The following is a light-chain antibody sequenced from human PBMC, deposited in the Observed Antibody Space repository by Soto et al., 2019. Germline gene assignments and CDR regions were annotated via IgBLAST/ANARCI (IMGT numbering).Light chain of an antibody. CDR2: LNSDGSH. Sequence: QPVLTQSPSASASLGDSVKLTCTLSSGHSSYAIAWHQQQPAKGPRYLMKLNSDGSHSKGDGIPDRFSGSSSGAERYLTISRLQSEDEADYYCQTWGTGIGVFGGGTKVTVL. V-gene: IGLV4-69*01. J-gene: IGLJ3*02. CDR1: SGHSSYA. CDR3: QTWGTGIGV.